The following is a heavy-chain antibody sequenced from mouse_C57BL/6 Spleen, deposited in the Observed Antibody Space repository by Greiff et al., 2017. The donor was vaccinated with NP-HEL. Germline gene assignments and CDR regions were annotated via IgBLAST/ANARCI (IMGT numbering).Heavy chain of an antibody. Sequence: DVQLVESGPVLVKPGASVKMSCKASGYTFTDYYMNWVKQSHGKSLEWIGVINPYNGGTSYNQKFKGKATLTVDKSSSTAYMELNSLTSEDSAVYYCARSWTTVVATDAMDYWGQGTSVTVSS. CDR1: GYTFTDYY. CDR3: ARSWTTVVATDAMDY. D-gene: IGHD1-1*01. CDR2: INPYNGGT. V-gene: IGHV1-19*01. J-gene: IGHJ4*01.